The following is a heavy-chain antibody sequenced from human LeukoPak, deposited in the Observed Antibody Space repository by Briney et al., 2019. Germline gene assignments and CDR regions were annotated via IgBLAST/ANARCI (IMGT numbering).Heavy chain of an antibody. Sequence: PGGSLRLSCAASGFIFSSHGMNWVRQAPGKGLEWISAISGSGGSTYYADSVKGRFTISRDNSKNTLYLQMNSLRAEDTAVYYRAKGGHRGYSYGSYWGQGTLVTVSS. CDR1: GFIFSSHG. D-gene: IGHD5-18*01. J-gene: IGHJ4*02. CDR3: AKGGHRGYSYGSY. V-gene: IGHV3-23*01. CDR2: ISGSGGST.